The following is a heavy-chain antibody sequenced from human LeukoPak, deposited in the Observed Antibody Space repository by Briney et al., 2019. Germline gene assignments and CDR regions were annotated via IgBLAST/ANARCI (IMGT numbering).Heavy chain of an antibody. Sequence: GASVKVSCKASGGTFSSYAISWVRQAPGQGLEWMGWISAYNGNTNYAQKLQGRVTMTTDTSTSTAYMELRSLRSDDTAVYYCARYHYYDSSGYDYWGQGTLVTVSS. J-gene: IGHJ4*02. CDR1: GGTFSSYA. V-gene: IGHV1-18*01. CDR3: ARYHYYDSSGYDY. D-gene: IGHD3-22*01. CDR2: ISAYNGNT.